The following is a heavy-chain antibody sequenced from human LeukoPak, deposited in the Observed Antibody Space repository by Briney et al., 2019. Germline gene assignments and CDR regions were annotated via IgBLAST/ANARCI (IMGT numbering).Heavy chain of an antibody. D-gene: IGHD5-24*01. CDR2: IYYSEST. Sequence: PSETPSLTCTVSGGSMSSYYWSWIRQPPGKGLEWIGYIYYSESTKYNPSLKSRVTISVDTSKNQFSLKLSSVTAADTAVYYCARGARAGYNLEPFDYWGQGALVTVSS. CDR3: ARGARAGYNLEPFDY. V-gene: IGHV4-59*08. CDR1: GGSMSSYY. J-gene: IGHJ4*02.